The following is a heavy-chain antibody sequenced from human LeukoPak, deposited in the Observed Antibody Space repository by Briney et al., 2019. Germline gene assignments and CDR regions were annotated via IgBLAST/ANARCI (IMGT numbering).Heavy chain of an antibody. CDR1: GYIFTSYW. J-gene: IGHJ3*02. Sequence: GESLKISCKGSGYIFTSYWIGWVRPLPGKGLEWMGIIYPGDSDTTYSPSFQGQVTILVDKSISTVYLQRSSLKASDTAMYYCARDPDYDYVWGSYRSLWYAFDIWGQGTMVTVSS. CDR3: ARDPDYDYVWGSYRSLWYAFDI. CDR2: IYPGDSDT. V-gene: IGHV5-51*01. D-gene: IGHD3-16*02.